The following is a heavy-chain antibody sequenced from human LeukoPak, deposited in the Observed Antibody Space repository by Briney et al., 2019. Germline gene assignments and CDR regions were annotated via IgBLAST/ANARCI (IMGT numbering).Heavy chain of an antibody. CDR3: AKSGYSYGYYFDY. V-gene: IGHV1-8*01. Sequence: ASVKVSCKASGYTFTSYDINWVRQATGQGLEWVGWMNPNSGNTGYAQKFQGRVTMTRNTSISTAYMELSSLRSEDTAVYYCAKSGYSYGYYFDYWGPGTLVTVSS. CDR1: GYTFTSYD. D-gene: IGHD5-18*01. CDR2: MNPNSGNT. J-gene: IGHJ4*02.